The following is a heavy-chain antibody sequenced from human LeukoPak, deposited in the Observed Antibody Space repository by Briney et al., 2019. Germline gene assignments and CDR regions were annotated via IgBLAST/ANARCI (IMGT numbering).Heavy chain of an antibody. V-gene: IGHV1-69*13. CDR1: GGTFSSYA. D-gene: IGHD6-19*01. J-gene: IGHJ4*02. CDR3: ARNRYSSGWFWFFDY. CDR2: IIPIFGTA. Sequence: SVKVSCKASGGTFSSYAISWVRQAPGQGLEWMGGIIPIFGTANYAKKFQGRVTITADESTSTAYMELSSLRSEDTAVYYCARNRYSSGWFWFFDYWGQGTLVTVSS.